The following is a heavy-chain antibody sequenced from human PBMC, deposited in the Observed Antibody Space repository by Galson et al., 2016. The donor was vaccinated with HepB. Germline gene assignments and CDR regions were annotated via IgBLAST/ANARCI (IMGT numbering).Heavy chain of an antibody. V-gene: IGHV5-51*01. J-gene: IGHJ5*02. CDR3: ARGAKGDTDGFDP. Sequence: SGXXVKKPGXXXKIXXXTSXXTFXXXWIGXXRQMPGKGLEXMGIIYPADSDTRYSPSFQGQITISADTSITTPYLQWSSPKASDTATYYCARGAKGDTDGFDPWGQGXXVTXXX. CDR1: XXTFXXXW. D-gene: IGHD5-18*01. CDR2: IYPADSDT.